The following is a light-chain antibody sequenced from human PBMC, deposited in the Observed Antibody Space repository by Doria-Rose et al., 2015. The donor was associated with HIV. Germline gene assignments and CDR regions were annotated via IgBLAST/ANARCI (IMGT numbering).Light chain of an antibody. V-gene: IGKV1-39*01. CDR3: QPTYSFPYP. CDR1: QGITSN. Sequence: QLPQSPSSLSASVGDRVTITCRASQGITSNLNWYQQKAGKAPKLLIFTATTLQSGVPSRFSGGGSGTDFTLTISNLQPEDFAPFYCQPTYSFPYPFGQGTKL. CDR2: TAT. J-gene: IGKJ2*01.